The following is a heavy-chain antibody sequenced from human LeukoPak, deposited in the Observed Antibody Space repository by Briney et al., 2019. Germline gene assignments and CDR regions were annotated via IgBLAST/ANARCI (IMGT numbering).Heavy chain of an antibody. J-gene: IGHJ4*02. Sequence: GGSLRLSCAASGFTFSDYYMSWIRQAPGKGLEWISYISSTGIYTNYADSVKGRFTISRDNAKNSLYLQMNSLRAEDTAVYYCARDRGRYTSGWYFDYWGQGILVTVSS. D-gene: IGHD6-19*01. CDR2: ISSTGIYT. V-gene: IGHV3-11*06. CDR3: ARDRGRYTSGWYFDY. CDR1: GFTFSDYY.